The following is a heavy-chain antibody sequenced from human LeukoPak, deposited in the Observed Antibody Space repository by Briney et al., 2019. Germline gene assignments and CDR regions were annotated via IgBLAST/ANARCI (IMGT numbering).Heavy chain of an antibody. D-gene: IGHD4-17*01. CDR2: VEYSGNT. V-gene: IGHV4-59*08. CDR1: GASLNNYY. Sequence: SETLSLTCTVSGASLNNYYWNWVRQPPGKELEWIGNVEYSGNTRHNPSLKSRVTISLDISKNHFSLRLSSVTAADTAVYYCAMQVGIYGDYNNWFDPWGQGARVTVSS. CDR3: AMQVGIYGDYNNWFDP. J-gene: IGHJ5*02.